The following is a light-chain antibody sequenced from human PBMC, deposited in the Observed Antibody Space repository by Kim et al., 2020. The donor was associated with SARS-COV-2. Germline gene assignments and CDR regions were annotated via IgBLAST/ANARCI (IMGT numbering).Light chain of an antibody. Sequence: SYELTQPPSVSVSPGQTASITCSGSKLGVGFASWYQQKPGQSPLLVIYQDSKRPSGIPERFSACNSGNTATLTISGTQPLDEADYYCHAWDGSTTCVFGAGTKVTV. CDR1: KLGVGF. CDR2: QDS. J-gene: IGLJ1*01. V-gene: IGLV3-1*01. CDR3: HAWDGSTTCV.